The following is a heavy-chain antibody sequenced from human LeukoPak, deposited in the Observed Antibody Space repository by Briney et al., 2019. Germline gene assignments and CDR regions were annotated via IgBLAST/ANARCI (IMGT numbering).Heavy chain of an antibody. CDR2: INHSGST. Sequence: SETLSLTCAVYGGSFSGYYWSWICQPPGKGLEWTGEINHSGSTNYNPSLKSRVTISVDTSKNQFSLKLSSVTAADTAVYYCARGGRWLQLPFDYWGQGTLVTVSS. CDR3: ARGGRWLQLPFDY. J-gene: IGHJ4*02. V-gene: IGHV4-34*01. D-gene: IGHD5-12*01. CDR1: GGSFSGYY.